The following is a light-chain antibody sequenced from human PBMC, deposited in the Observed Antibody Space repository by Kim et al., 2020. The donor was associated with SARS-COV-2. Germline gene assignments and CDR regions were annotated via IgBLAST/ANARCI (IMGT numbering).Light chain of an antibody. J-gene: IGKJ4*01. CDR3: QQYRNSLT. Sequence: LAPGERVTLSCRASQSVSRSYLAWYQQKPGQAPRLLIYGTSSRATGIPDRFSGSGSVTDFTLTISRLEPEDFAVYYCQQYRNSLTFGGGTKVEIK. V-gene: IGKV3-20*01. CDR2: GTS. CDR1: QSVSRSY.